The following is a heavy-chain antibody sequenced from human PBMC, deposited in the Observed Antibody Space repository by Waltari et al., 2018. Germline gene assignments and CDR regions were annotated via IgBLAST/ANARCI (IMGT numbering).Heavy chain of an antibody. CDR2: IDTSGST. V-gene: IGHV4-4*07. D-gene: IGHD3-3*01. CDR1: GASITNYY. CDR3: ARDRFMSENYDFWRGPYYLDV. J-gene: IGHJ6*03. Sequence: QVQVQESGPGLVNPSDTLSLTCTVSGASITNYYWSWIRQPAGKGLEWIGRIDTSGSTTKNPALKSRVTMSLDTSNNQFSLKLTSVTAADTAVYYCARDRFMSENYDFWRGPYYLDVWGKGTTVAVSS.